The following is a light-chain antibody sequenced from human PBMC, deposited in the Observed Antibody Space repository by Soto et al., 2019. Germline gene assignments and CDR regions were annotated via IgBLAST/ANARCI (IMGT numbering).Light chain of an antibody. V-gene: IGKV3-15*01. CDR1: QSVGDN. J-gene: IGKJ2*01. Sequence: EIVMTQSPATLSVSPGERATLYCRASQSVGDNLAWYQHKAGQAPRLLIYGASTRASGIPGRFSGTGSGTEFTLSISRLQSEDLAVYFCQQYNDWPPMYTFGQGTKLEIK. CDR3: QQYNDWPPMYT. CDR2: GAS.